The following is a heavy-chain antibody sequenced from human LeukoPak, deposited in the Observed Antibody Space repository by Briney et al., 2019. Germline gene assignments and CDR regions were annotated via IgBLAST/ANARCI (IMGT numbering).Heavy chain of an antibody. V-gene: IGHV3-53*01. CDR1: GFTVSSNY. CDR2: IYSGGST. D-gene: IGHD2-15*01. Sequence: GGSLRLSCAASGFTVSSNYMSWVRQAPGKGLEWVSVIYSGGSTYYADSVKGRFTISRDNSKNTLYLQMNSLRAEDTAVYYCARGGYCSGASCYSHWYFDLWGRGTLVTVSS. J-gene: IGHJ2*01. CDR3: ARGGYCSGASCYSHWYFDL.